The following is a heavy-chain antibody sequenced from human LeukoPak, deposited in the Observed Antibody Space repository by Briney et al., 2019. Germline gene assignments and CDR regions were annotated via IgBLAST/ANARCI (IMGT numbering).Heavy chain of an antibody. V-gene: IGHV6-1*01. D-gene: IGHD6-6*01. CDR1: GDSVSSNSAA. CDR3: ARDGAARPYYYYYMDV. CDR2: TYYRSKWYN. Sequence: SQTLSLTCAISGDSVSSNSAAWNRIRQSPSRGLEWLGRTYYRSKWYNDYAVSVKSRITINPDTSKNQFSLQLNSVTPEDTAVYYCARDGAARPYYYYYMDVWGKGTTVTVSS. J-gene: IGHJ6*03.